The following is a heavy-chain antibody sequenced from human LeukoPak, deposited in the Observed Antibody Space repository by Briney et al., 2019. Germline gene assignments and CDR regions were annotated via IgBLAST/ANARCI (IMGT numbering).Heavy chain of an antibody. CDR1: GYSFTSYW. J-gene: IGHJ3*02. CDR2: IYPGDSDT. D-gene: IGHD3-22*01. CDR3: ASPTLNYYDSSGYYYQAFDI. Sequence: GESLKISCKGSGYSFTSYWIGWVRQMPGKGLEWMGIIYPGDSDTRYSPSFQGQVTISADKSISTAYLQWSSLKASGTAMYYCASPTLNYYDSSGYYYQAFDIXXXGTMVTVSS. V-gene: IGHV5-51*01.